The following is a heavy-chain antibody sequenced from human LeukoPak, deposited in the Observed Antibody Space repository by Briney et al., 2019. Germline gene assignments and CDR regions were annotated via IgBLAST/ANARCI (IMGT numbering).Heavy chain of an antibody. V-gene: IGHV3-33*01. CDR2: IWNDGTNK. CDR1: GFTFKNYG. CDR3: AGDERSRYLDL. Sequence: GGSLRLSCAESGFTFKNYGMHWVRQAPGRGLEWVAVIWNDGTNKDYAESVKGRFTISRDNSKSTLYLQMDSLTDVNTAVYYCAGDERSRYLDLWGQGTLVIVSS. D-gene: IGHD2-2*01. J-gene: IGHJ4*02.